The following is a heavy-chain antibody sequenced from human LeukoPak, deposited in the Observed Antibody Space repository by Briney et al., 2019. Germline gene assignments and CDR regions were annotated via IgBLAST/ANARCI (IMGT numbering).Heavy chain of an antibody. V-gene: IGHV3-23*01. D-gene: IGHD3-22*01. J-gene: IGHJ4*02. CDR1: GFTFSSYW. CDR3: AKGGGYYDSSGYYS. Sequence: QPGGSLRLSCAASGFTFSSYWMSWLRQAPGKGLEWVSAISGSGGSTYYADAVKGRFTISRDNSKNTLYLQMNSLRAEDTAVYYCAKGGGYYDSSGYYSWGQGTLVTVSS. CDR2: ISGSGGST.